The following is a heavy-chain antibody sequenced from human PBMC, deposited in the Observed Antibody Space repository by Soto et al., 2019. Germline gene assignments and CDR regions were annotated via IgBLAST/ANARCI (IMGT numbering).Heavy chain of an antibody. Sequence: GGSLRLSCAASGFTFSSYAMSWVRQAPGKGLEWVSAISGSGGSTYYADSVKGRFTISRDNSKNTLYLQMNSLRAEDTAVYYCAKDSIAVAVTMAPTDAFDIWGQGTMVTVSS. V-gene: IGHV3-23*01. CDR3: AKDSIAVAVTMAPTDAFDI. CDR1: GFTFSSYA. D-gene: IGHD6-19*01. J-gene: IGHJ3*02. CDR2: ISGSGGST.